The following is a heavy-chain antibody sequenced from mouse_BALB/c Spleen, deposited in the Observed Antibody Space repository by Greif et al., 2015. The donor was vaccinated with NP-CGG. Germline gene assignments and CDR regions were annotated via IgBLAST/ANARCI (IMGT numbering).Heavy chain of an antibody. CDR1: GYTFTDYW. CDR2: IDTSDSYA. CDR3: ARSGKSHAHGMDY. V-gene: IGHV1-69*01. D-gene: IGHD2-1*01. J-gene: IGHJ4*01. Sequence: QVQLQQSGAELVMPGASVKMSCKASGYTFTDYWMHWVKQRPGQGLEWIGAIDTSDSYASYNQKFKGKATLTVDESSSTAYMQLSSLTSEDSAVYYCARSGKSHAHGMDYWGQGTSVTVSS.